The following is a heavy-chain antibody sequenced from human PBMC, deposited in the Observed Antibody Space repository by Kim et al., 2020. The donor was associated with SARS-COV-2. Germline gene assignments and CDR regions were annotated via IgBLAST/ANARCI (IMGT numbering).Heavy chain of an antibody. V-gene: IGHV1-24*01. J-gene: IGHJ5*01. CDR3: ATGRFTTFVWLDIGS. D-gene: IGHD3-16*01. CDR1: GYTLTSLA. Sequence: ASVKVSCKATGYTLTSLAMNWVRQAPGQGLEWMGWINPDDGDTGYAQKFQGRVTMTKDTSTDTAYMELSSLRSEDTAVYYCATGRFTTFVWLDIGSWG. CDR2: INPDDGDT.